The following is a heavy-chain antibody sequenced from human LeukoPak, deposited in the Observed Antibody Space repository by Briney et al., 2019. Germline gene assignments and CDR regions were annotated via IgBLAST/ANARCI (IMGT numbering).Heavy chain of an antibody. CDR3: AREGFEIVVVTGAFDI. CDR2: IYTSGST. J-gene: IGHJ3*02. Sequence: TTSETLSLTCTVSGGSISSYYWSWIRQPAGKGLEWIGRIYTSGSTNYNPSLKSRVTMSVDTSKNQFSLKLSSVTAADTAVYYCAREGFEIVVVTGAFDIWGQGTMVTVSS. D-gene: IGHD3-22*01. CDR1: GGSISSYY. V-gene: IGHV4-4*07.